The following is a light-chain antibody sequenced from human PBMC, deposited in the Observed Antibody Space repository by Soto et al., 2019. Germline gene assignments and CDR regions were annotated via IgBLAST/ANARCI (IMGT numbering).Light chain of an antibody. CDR3: QRYNDYQYV. CDR1: QSITTW. CDR2: KAI. Sequence: DIQMTQSPSTLSASVGDRVTITCRASQSITTWLDWYQQKPGKAPKLLIYKAINLQSGVPSRFSGSGSGTEFTLTIRSLQPDDFGTYYCQRYNDYQYVFGQGTKLDMK. J-gene: IGKJ2*01. V-gene: IGKV1-5*03.